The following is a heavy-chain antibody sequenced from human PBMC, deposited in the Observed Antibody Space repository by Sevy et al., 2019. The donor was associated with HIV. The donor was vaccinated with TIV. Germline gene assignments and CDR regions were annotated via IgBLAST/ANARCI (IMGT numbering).Heavy chain of an antibody. CDR2: VSGSGGST. D-gene: IGHD3-22*01. CDR3: AKDQSESSGYYPRGAFDI. Sequence: GGSLRLSCAASGFTFSSYAMNWVRQAPGKGLEWVSAVSGSGGSTYYADSVKGRFTISRDNSTTKLYLQMNSLRAEDTALYYCAKDQSESSGYYPRGAFDIWGQGTLLTVSS. CDR1: GFTFSSYA. J-gene: IGHJ3*02. V-gene: IGHV3-23*01.